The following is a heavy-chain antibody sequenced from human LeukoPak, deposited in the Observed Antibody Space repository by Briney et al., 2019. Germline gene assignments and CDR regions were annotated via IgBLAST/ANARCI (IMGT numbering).Heavy chain of an antibody. D-gene: IGHD1-1*01. V-gene: IGHV1-2*02. CDR3: ARDQRGGTADY. CDR2: INPNSGDT. CDR1: GYTFTGYF. Sequence: ASVKVSCRPSGYTFTGYFIHWVRQAPGQGGEWMGWINPNSGDTRDAQSFQGRVTMTRDTTISTAYMEMSSLKSDDTAVYFRARDQRGGTADYWGQGTLVTVSS. J-gene: IGHJ4*02.